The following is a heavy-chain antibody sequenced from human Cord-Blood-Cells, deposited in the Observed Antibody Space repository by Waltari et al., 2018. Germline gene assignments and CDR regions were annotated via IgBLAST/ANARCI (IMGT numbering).Heavy chain of an antibody. CDR3: ARVLRGSSPECQFDY. J-gene: IGHJ4*02. CDR2: IYYSGST. V-gene: IGHV4-31*03. D-gene: IGHD6-13*01. Sequence: QVQLQESGPGLVKPSQTLSLTCTVFGGSISSGGYYWSWIRQPPGKGLEWIGYIYYSGSTYYNPSLKSRVTISVDTSKNQFSLKLSSVTAADTAVYYCARVLRGSSPECQFDYWGQGTLVTVSS. CDR1: GGSISSGGYY.